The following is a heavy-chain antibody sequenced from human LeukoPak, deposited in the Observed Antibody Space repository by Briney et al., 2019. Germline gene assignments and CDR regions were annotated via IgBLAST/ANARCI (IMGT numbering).Heavy chain of an antibody. V-gene: IGHV3-43*01. J-gene: IGHJ3*02. Sequence: GGSLRLSCAASGFTFDDYTMHWVRQAPGKGLEWVSLISWDGGSTYYADSVKGRFTISRDNSKSSLYLQMNSLRTEDTALYYCAKDIGGYCSGGSCYSGGAFDIWGQGTMVTVSS. D-gene: IGHD2-15*01. CDR1: GFTFDDYT. CDR3: AKDIGGYCSGGSCYSGGAFDI. CDR2: ISWDGGST.